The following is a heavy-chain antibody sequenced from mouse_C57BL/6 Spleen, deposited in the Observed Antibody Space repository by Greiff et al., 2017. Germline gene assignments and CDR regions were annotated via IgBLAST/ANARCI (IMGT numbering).Heavy chain of an antibody. J-gene: IGHJ3*01. V-gene: IGHV1-50*01. CDR3: ARKDLYDYDRAWFAY. D-gene: IGHD2-4*01. CDR2: IDPSDSYT. Sequence: QVHVKQPGAELVKPGASVKLSCKASGYTFTSYWMQWVKQRPGQGLEWIGEIDPSDSYTNYNQKFKGKATLTVDTSSSTAYMQLSSLTSEDSAVYYCARKDLYDYDRAWFAYWGQGTLVTVSA. CDR1: GYTFTSYW.